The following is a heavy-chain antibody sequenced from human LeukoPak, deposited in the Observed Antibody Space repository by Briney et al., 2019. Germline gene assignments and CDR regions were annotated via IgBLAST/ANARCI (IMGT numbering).Heavy chain of an antibody. V-gene: IGHV4-34*01. Sequence: SETLSLTCAVYGGSFSGYYWSWIRQPPGKGLEWIGEINHSGSTNYNPSLKSRVTISVDTSKNQFSLKLSSVAAADTAVYYCARGGGSYANLDYWGQGTLVTVSS. D-gene: IGHD1-26*01. CDR3: ARGGGSYANLDY. CDR1: GGSFSGYY. J-gene: IGHJ4*02. CDR2: INHSGST.